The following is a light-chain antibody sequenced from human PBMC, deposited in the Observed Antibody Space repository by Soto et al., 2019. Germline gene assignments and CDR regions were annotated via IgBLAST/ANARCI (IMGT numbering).Light chain of an antibody. Sequence: EIVLTQSPATLSLSPGERATLSCMASQRVGSNYLAWYQQKPGQPPRLLIYDTSNRATGIPARFSGSGSGTDFTLTISSLEPEDFAVYYCQQRHMWPITFGQGTRLEIK. CDR1: QRVGSNY. CDR3: QQRHMWPIT. CDR2: DTS. J-gene: IGKJ5*01. V-gene: IGKV3-11*01.